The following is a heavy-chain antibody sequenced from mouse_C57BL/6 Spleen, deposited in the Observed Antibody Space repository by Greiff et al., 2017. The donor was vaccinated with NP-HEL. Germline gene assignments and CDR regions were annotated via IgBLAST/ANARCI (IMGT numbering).Heavy chain of an antibody. CDR2: ISDGGSYT. CDR3: ARDDYYGSSYGVAY. CDR1: GFTFSSYA. V-gene: IGHV5-4*01. J-gene: IGHJ3*01. Sequence: EVKVEESGGGLVKPGGSLKLSCAASGFTFSSYAMSWVRQTPEKRLEWVATISDGGSYTYYPDNVKGRFTISRDNAKNNLYLQMSHLKSEDTAMYYCARDDYYGSSYGVAYWGQGTLVTVSA. D-gene: IGHD1-1*01.